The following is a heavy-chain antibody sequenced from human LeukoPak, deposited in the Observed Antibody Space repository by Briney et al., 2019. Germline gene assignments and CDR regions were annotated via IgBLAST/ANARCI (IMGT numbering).Heavy chain of an antibody. Sequence: SETLSLTCAVYGESFSGYYWTWIRQPPGKGLEWIGEIIDTGSTKYNSSLKSRVTISVDTSKNQFSLKLSSVTAADTAVYYCARDFFGGVGSEPRWFGELGGVLYMDVWGKGTTVTVSS. CDR2: IIDTGST. D-gene: IGHD3-10*01. V-gene: IGHV4-34*12. J-gene: IGHJ6*03. CDR1: GESFSGYY. CDR3: ARDFFGGVGSEPRWFGELGGVLYMDV.